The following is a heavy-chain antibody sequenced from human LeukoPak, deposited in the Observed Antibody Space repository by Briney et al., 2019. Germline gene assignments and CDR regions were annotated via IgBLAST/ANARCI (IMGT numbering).Heavy chain of an antibody. J-gene: IGHJ4*02. Sequence: SETLSLTCTDYGGSISSYYWSWIRQPPGKGLEWIGEINHSGSTNYKPSLKSRVSISIDTSRSQFSLRLSSVTAADTAVYYCARGREGHYYGSASQDYWGQGTLVTVSS. V-gene: IGHV4-34*01. CDR1: GGSISSYY. D-gene: IGHD3-10*01. CDR2: INHSGST. CDR3: ARGREGHYYGSASQDY.